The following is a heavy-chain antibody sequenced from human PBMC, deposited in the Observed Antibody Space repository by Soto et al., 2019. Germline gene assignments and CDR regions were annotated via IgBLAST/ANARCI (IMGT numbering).Heavy chain of an antibody. J-gene: IGHJ6*02. CDR2: IWYDGTNE. CDR1: GLSFSSYG. Sequence: QLVESGGGVVQPGRSLRLSCAAYGLSFSSYGMHWVRQAPGKGLEWVAVIWYDGTNENYAESVKGRFSIFRDNSKDTLYLLMNSLRVEDTAVYYCVRDNTGMDVWGQGTTVTVSS. CDR3: VRDNTGMDV. V-gene: IGHV3-33*01.